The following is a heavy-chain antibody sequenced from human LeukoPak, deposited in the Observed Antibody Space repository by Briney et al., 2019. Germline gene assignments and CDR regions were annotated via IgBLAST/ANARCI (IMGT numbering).Heavy chain of an antibody. Sequence: GGSLRLSCAASGFTFSSYWMSWVRQAPGKGLEWVANIKQDGSEKYYVDSVKGRFTISRDNAKNSLYLQMNSLRAEDTAVYYCARVVLRLYSYGTFDYWGQGTLVTVSS. V-gene: IGHV3-7*01. CDR1: GFTFSSYW. CDR3: ARVVLRLYSYGTFDY. CDR2: IKQDGSEK. D-gene: IGHD5-18*01. J-gene: IGHJ4*02.